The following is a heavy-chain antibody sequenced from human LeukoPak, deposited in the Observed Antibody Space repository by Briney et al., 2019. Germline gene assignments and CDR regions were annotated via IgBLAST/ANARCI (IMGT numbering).Heavy chain of an antibody. V-gene: IGHV4-39*01. D-gene: IGHD1-7*01. CDR2: IYYSGST. CDR1: GGSISSSSYY. Sequence: SETLSLTCTVSGGSISSSSYYWGWIRQPPGKGLEWIGSIYYSGSTYYNPSLKSRVTISVDTSKNQFSLKLSSVTAADTAVCYCARHELRGYYFDYWGQGTLVTVSS. CDR3: ARHELRGYYFDY. J-gene: IGHJ4*02.